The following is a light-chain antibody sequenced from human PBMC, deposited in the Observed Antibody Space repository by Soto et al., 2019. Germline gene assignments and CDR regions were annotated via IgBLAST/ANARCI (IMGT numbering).Light chain of an antibody. CDR1: QDIGND. CDR2: AAS. J-gene: IGKJ1*01. V-gene: IGKV1-6*01. Sequence: AIQMTQSPSSLSASVRDRVTVTCRASQDIGNDLGWYQQKAGKAPKLLIYAASSLQSGVPSRFSGSGSGTQSTLTISSLQPEDVATYYCLQTYNYPWTFGQGTKVDIK. CDR3: LQTYNYPWT.